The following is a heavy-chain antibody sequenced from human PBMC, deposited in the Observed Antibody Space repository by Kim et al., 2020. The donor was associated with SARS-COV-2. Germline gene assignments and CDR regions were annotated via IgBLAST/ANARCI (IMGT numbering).Heavy chain of an antibody. CDR2: I. Sequence: IHYAAAVKARFTSSRDNAKNSLYLQRNSLRDEDTAVYYCARGSVAGPVGYWGQGTLVTVSS. J-gene: IGHJ4*02. V-gene: IGHV3-48*02. D-gene: IGHD6-19*01. CDR3: ARGSVAGPVGY.